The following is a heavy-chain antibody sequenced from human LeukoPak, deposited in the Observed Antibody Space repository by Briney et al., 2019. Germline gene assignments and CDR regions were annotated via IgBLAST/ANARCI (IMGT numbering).Heavy chain of an antibody. CDR2: IIPIFGTA. V-gene: IGHV1-69*05. CDR3: ARAGYNWNYCFDY. Sequence: SVKVSCKASGGTFSSYAISWVRQAPGQGLEWMGGIIPIFGTANYAQKFQGRVTITTDESTSTAYMELSSLRSEDTAVYYCARAGYNWNYCFDYWGQGTLVTVSS. D-gene: IGHD1-7*01. J-gene: IGHJ4*02. CDR1: GGTFSSYA.